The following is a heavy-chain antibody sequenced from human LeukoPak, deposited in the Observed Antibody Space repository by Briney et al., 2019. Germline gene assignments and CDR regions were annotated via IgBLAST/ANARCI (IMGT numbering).Heavy chain of an antibody. J-gene: IGHJ4*02. D-gene: IGHD6-19*01. V-gene: IGHV4-39*01. Sequence: PSETLSLTCAVSGGSISSNSYYWGWIRQPPGKGLEWIGSIYYSGSTYYNPSLKSRVTISVDTSKNQFSLKLSSVTAADTAVYYCASYGAVAGNFDYWGQGTLVTVSS. CDR2: IYYSGST. CDR3: ASYGAVAGNFDY. CDR1: GGSISSNSYY.